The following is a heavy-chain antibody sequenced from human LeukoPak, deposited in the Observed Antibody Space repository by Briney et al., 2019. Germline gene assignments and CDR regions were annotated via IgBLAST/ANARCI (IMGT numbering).Heavy chain of an antibody. V-gene: IGHV3-13*01. CDR1: GFTSSSYD. CDR2: IGTAGDT. CDR3: ARGAPKLAVAGPYFDY. D-gene: IGHD6-19*01. Sequence: GGSLRLSCAASGFTSSSYDMHWVRQATGKGLEWVSAIGTAGDTYYPGSVKGRFTISRENAKNSLYLQMNSLRAGDTAVYYCARGAPKLAVAGPYFDYWGQGTLVTVSS. J-gene: IGHJ4*02.